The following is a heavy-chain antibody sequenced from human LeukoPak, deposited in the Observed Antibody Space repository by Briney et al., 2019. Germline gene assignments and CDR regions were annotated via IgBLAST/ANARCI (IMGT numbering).Heavy chain of an antibody. CDR1: GFTFSSYG. J-gene: IGHJ3*02. V-gene: IGHV3-33*01. Sequence: GGSLRLSCAASGFTFSSYGMHWVRQAPGKGLEWVAVIWYDGSNKYYADFVKGRFTISRDNSKNTLYLQMNSLRAEDTAVYYCARRVSYYDSSGYPGDAFDIWGQGTMVTVSS. CDR2: IWYDGSNK. D-gene: IGHD3-22*01. CDR3: ARRVSYYDSSGYPGDAFDI.